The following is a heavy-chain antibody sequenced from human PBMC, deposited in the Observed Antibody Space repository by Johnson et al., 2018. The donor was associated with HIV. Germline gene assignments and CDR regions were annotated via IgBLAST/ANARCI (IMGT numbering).Heavy chain of an antibody. CDR2: IKEDGSEK. CDR3: AKDLPPMILVGGDAFDI. D-gene: IGHD3-22*01. J-gene: IGHJ3*02. CDR1: GFTFSGYW. Sequence: MLLVESGGGVVQPGRSLRLSCAASGFTFSGYWMTWVRQAPGKVLEWVANIKEDGSEKYYVDSVKGRFTISRDNAKNSLYLQMNSLRAEDTAVYYCAKDLPPMILVGGDAFDIWGQGTMVTVSS. V-gene: IGHV3-7*04.